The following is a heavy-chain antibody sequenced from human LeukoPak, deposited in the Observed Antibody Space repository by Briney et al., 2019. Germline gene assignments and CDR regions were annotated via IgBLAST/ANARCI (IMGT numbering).Heavy chain of an antibody. CDR2: IYYSGST. V-gene: IGHV4-59*12. CDR1: GGSISSYY. Sequence: PSETLSLTCTVSGGSISSYYWSWIRQPPGKGLEWIGYIYYSGSTNYNPSLKSRVTISVDTSKNQFSLKLSSVAAADTAVYFCARDRGGVPSAKGAFYFDYWGQGTLVTVSS. D-gene: IGHD2-2*01. CDR3: ARDRGGVPSAKGAFYFDY. J-gene: IGHJ4*02.